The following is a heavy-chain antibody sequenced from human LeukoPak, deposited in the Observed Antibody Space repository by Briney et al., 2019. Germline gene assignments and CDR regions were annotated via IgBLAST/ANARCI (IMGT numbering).Heavy chain of an antibody. D-gene: IGHD5-12*01. CDR1: GGSISSYY. CDR2: IYYSGST. Sequence: TSETLSLTCTVSGGSISSYYWSWIRQPPGKGLEWIGYIYYSGSTNYNPSLKSRVTISVDTSKNQFSLKLSSVTAADTAVYYCARGWATDAFDIWGQGTMVTVSS. CDR3: ARGWATDAFDI. V-gene: IGHV4-59*01. J-gene: IGHJ3*02.